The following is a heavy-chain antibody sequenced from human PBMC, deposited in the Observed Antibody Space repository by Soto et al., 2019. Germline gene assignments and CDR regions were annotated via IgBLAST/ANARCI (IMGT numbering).Heavy chain of an antibody. Sequence: GESLKISCKGSGYNFASNLIGWVRQMPGKDLEWMGIIYPDDSDTRYSPSFQGQVTISADKSISTAYLQWSSLKTSDTAIYYCATLYYGSSPFDCWGPGTLVTVSS. V-gene: IGHV5-51*01. CDR2: IYPDDSDT. CDR1: GYNFASNL. D-gene: IGHD3-10*01. CDR3: ATLYYGSSPFDC. J-gene: IGHJ4*02.